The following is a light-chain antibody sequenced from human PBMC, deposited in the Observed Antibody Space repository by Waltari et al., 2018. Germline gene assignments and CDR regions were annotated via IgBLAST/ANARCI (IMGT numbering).Light chain of an antibody. J-gene: IGKJ4*01. Sequence: DIRLTQSPSILSASVGDKVTITCRASQGIGSHLSWYQQDPGKAPKLLIYAASTLQGGVPSRFSGSGSGTEFALTISGLQPEDFATYFCLHLNSYPYTFGGGTKVDIK. CDR2: AAS. CDR1: QGIGSH. CDR3: LHLNSYPYT. V-gene: IGKV1-9*01.